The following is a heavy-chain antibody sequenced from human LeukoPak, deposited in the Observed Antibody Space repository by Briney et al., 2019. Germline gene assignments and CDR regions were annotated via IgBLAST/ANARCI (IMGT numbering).Heavy chain of an antibody. CDR1: GGSVSSGSYY. CDR3: ARSYGDYPPGYFDL. CDR2: IYYSGST. D-gene: IGHD4-17*01. V-gene: IGHV4-61*01. J-gene: IGHJ2*01. Sequence: SETLSLTCTVSGGSVSSGSYYWSWIRQPPGKGLEWIGYIYYSGSTNYNPSLKSRVTISVDTSKNQFSLKLSSVTAADTAVYYCARSYGDYPPGYFDLWGRGTLVTVSS.